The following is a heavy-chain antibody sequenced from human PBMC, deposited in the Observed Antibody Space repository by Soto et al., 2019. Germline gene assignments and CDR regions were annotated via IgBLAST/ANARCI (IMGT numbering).Heavy chain of an antibody. CDR3: AKDKDWSGVYGMDV. CDR1: GLTFNSYA. Sequence: PGGCLRRCCAASGLTFNSYAMNWVRQAPGKGLEWVTTINGGSTPYYADSVKGRFTISRDNSKNTLYLQMNSLRAEDTAVYYCAKDKDWSGVYGMDVWGQGTTVTVS. D-gene: IGHD3-3*01. J-gene: IGHJ6*02. V-gene: IGHV3-23*01. CDR2: INGGSTP.